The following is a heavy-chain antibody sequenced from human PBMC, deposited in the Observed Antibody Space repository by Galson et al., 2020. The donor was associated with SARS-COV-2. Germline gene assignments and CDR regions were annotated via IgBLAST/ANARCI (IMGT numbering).Heavy chain of an antibody. J-gene: IGHJ4*02. CDR3: ARVIQRYYYDTRGYADYFDY. Sequence: GGSLRLSCAASGFTFRNYAMYWVRQAPGKGLEWVSTISGDAGNTDYADSVKGRFTISRDSSTNSLYLQMHTLRAEDTAVYFCARVIQRYYYDTRGYADYFDYWGQGTLVTVSS. V-gene: IGHV3-23*01. CDR1: GFTFRNYA. CDR2: ISGDAGNT. D-gene: IGHD3-22*01.